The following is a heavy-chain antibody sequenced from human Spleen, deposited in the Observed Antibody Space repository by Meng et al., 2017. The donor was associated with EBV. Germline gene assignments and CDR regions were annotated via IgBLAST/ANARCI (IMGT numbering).Heavy chain of an antibody. CDR3: AKDGDDTSAHGY. D-gene: IGHD2-2*01. Sequence: QVQCVQSGAEVKKPGASVKVSCKASGGTFSSFALSWVRQAPGQGLEWMGGIIPMFRTPNYAPIFQGRVTITADTSTNAAYMELSGLRSEDTAVYYCAKDGDDTSAHGYWGQGTLVTVSS. J-gene: IGHJ4*02. CDR1: GGTFSSFA. V-gene: IGHV1-69*06. CDR2: IIPMFRTP.